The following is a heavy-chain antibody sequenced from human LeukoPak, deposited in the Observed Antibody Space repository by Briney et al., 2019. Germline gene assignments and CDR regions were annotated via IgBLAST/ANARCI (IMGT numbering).Heavy chain of an antibody. D-gene: IGHD6-13*01. Sequence: GRSLRLSCAASGLTFSSYGMHWVRQAPGKGLEWVSVIYNGGSANYADSVKGRFTISRDNSENKVYLQMSSLRVEDTAVYYCAREASYSGSWWYFDHWGQGTLVTVSS. CDR1: GLTFSSYG. J-gene: IGHJ4*02. V-gene: IGHV3-66*01. CDR3: AREASYSGSWWYFDH. CDR2: IYNGGSA.